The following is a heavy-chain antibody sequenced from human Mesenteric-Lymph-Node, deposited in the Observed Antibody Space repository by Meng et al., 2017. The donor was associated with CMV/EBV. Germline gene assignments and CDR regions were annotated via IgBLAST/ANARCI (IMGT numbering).Heavy chain of an antibody. CDR2: TYYRSKWYN. Sequence: SETLSLTCAISGDSVSSNSAAWNWIRQSPSRGLEWLGRTYYRSKWYNDYSVSVKSRITINPDTYKNQFSLQLNSVTPEDTAVYYCARSVDTAMDHHFDYWGQGTLVTVSS. D-gene: IGHD5-18*01. CDR3: ARSVDTAMDHHFDY. V-gene: IGHV6-1*01. J-gene: IGHJ4*02. CDR1: GDSVSSNSAA.